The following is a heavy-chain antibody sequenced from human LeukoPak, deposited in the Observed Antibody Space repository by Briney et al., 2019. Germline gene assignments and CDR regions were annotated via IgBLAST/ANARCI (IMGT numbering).Heavy chain of an antibody. Sequence: SETLSLTCTVSGGSISSGDYYWSWILQPPGKGLEWIGYIYYSGSTYYNPSLKSRVTISVDTSKNQFSLKLSSVTAADTAVYYCATILTGEPAAFFDYWGQGTLVTVSS. CDR1: GGSISSGDYY. J-gene: IGHJ4*02. CDR3: ATILTGEPAAFFDY. V-gene: IGHV4-30-4*08. D-gene: IGHD2-2*01. CDR2: IYYSGST.